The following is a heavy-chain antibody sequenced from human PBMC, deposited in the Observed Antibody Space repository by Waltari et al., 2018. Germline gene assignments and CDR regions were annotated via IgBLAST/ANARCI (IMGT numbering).Heavy chain of an antibody. CDR2: IYYSGST. Sequence: QVQLQESGPGLVKPSQTLSLTCTVSGGPISSGDYYWSWIRQPPGKGLEWIGYIYYSGSTYYNPSLKSRVTISVDTSKNQFSLKLSSVTAADTAVYYCARVMARGVDWLLDYFDYWGQGTLVTVSS. V-gene: IGHV4-30-4*08. D-gene: IGHD3-9*01. CDR3: ARVMARGVDWLLDYFDY. CDR1: GGPISSGDYY. J-gene: IGHJ4*02.